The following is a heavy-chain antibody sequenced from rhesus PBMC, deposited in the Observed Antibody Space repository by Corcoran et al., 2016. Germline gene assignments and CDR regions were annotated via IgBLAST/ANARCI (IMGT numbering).Heavy chain of an antibody. J-gene: IGHJ1*01. CDR3: TSGVGPEYFEF. Sequence: EVQLVESGGGLVQPGGSLRLSCAASGFTFSDYYMSWVRQAPGKGLEWVSSISSASSYMYYADSVKGRFTISRDNAKNSLSLQMNSLKTEDTAVYYCTSGVGPEYFEFWGQGALVTVSS. V-gene: IGHV3S16*01. CDR1: GFTFSDYY. D-gene: IGHD2-15*01. CDR2: ISSASSYM.